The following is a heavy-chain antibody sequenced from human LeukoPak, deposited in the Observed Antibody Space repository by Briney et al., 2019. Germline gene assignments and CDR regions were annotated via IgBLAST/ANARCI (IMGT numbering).Heavy chain of an antibody. CDR2: ISSSGSYM. Sequence: GGSLRLSCAASGFTFSSYGMSWVRQAPGKGLEWVSSISSSGSYMYYADSVKGRFTISRDNAKNSLYLQMNSLRAEDTAVYYCARGGSYLSAFDIWGQGTMVTVSS. CDR1: GFTFSSYG. J-gene: IGHJ3*02. D-gene: IGHD1-26*01. CDR3: ARGGSYLSAFDI. V-gene: IGHV3-21*04.